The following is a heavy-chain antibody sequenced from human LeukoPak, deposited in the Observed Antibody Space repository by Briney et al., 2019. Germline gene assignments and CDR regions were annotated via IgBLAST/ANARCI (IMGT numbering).Heavy chain of an antibody. D-gene: IGHD6-6*01. Sequence: GGSLRLSCAASGFTFSSYGMNWVRQAPGKGLDWVSYISATSSTINYADSVKGRFTISRDNAKNSLYLQMNSLRAEDTAVYYCARGGAARPDYWGQGTLVTVSA. CDR2: ISATSSTI. V-gene: IGHV3-48*01. CDR1: GFTFSSYG. CDR3: ARGGAARPDY. J-gene: IGHJ4*02.